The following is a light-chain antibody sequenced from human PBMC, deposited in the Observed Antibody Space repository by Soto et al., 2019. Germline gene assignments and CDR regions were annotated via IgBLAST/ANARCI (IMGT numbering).Light chain of an antibody. CDR1: SSDVGGYNY. CDR3: CSYTTTTLGWV. Sequence: QSALTQPASVSGSPGQSITISCTGTSSDVGGYNYVSWYQQYPGRAPKVIIYDVTNRPSGVSNRFSGSKSGNTASLTISGLQTEDEGDYYCCSYTTTTLGWVFGGGTKLTVL. CDR2: DVT. J-gene: IGLJ3*02. V-gene: IGLV2-14*01.